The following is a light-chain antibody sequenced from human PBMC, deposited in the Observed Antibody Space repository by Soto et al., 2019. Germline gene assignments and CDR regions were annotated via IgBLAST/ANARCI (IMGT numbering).Light chain of an antibody. CDR2: EAS. Sequence: DIQMTQSPSTLSASVGDRGTIXCRASHSFRYCLAWFKQRPWQAPRPLIYEASRLEGGAPSSISGSGSATEFTPTISSLQPDDFATYYRQQYTNYPWTFGQGTKVDIK. CDR1: HSFRYC. CDR3: QQYTNYPWT. J-gene: IGKJ1*01. V-gene: IGKV1-5*03.